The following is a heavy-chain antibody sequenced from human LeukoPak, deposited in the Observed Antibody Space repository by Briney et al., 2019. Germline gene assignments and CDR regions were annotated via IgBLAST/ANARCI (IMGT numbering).Heavy chain of an antibody. D-gene: IGHD4-17*01. V-gene: IGHV3-23*01. J-gene: IGHJ4*02. CDR3: AEERSTDPRNYFDY. Sequence: PGGSLRLSCAASGFTFSNYAMSWVRQAPGKGLEWVSGISGSGGSTYYADSVKGRFTISRDNSKNRLYLQMNSLRADDAAVYYCAEERSTDPRNYFDYWGQGTLVTVSS. CDR2: ISGSGGST. CDR1: GFTFSNYA.